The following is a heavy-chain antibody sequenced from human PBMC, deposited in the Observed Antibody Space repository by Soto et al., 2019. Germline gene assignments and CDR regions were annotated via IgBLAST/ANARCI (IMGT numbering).Heavy chain of an antibody. CDR2: IYYSGST. CDR1: GGSVSSGSYY. V-gene: IGHV4-61*01. CDR3: ASSGSYHNWFAP. Sequence: SSETLSLTCTVSGGSVSSGSYYWSWIRQPPGKGLEWIGYIYYSGSTNYNPSLKSRVTISVDTSKNQFSLKLSSVTAADTAVYYCASSGSYHNWFAPSAQGTLVTVSS. J-gene: IGHJ5*02. D-gene: IGHD1-26*01.